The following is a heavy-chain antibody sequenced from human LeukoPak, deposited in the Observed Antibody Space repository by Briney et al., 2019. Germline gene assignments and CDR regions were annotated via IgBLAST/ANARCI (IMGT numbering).Heavy chain of an antibody. J-gene: IGHJ4*02. CDR3: ARAGEYSYGLSFYY. D-gene: IGHD5-18*01. CDR1: GYTFTSYD. V-gene: IGHV1-8*03. CDR2: MNPNSGNT. Sequence: ASVTVSCKASGYTFTSYDINWVRQAAGQGLEWMGWMNPNSGNTGYAQKFQGRVTITRNTSISTAYMELSSLKAEETAVYYCARAGEYSYGLSFYYWGQGTLVTVSS.